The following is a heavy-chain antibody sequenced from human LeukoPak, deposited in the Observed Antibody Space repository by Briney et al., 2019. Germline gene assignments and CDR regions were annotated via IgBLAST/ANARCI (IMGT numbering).Heavy chain of an antibody. D-gene: IGHD2-8*01. CDR1: GGSMSNTNW. J-gene: IGHJ4*02. V-gene: IGHV4-4*02. CDR3: SRENGAFSPFGY. CDR2: ISLTCRN. Sequence: SVTLSLTCGVSGGSMSNTNWWSWVRQPPRQGLEWIGEISLTCRNHCNAFLERRVTVSVEKSKNQLSLNLTSVTAADTAVYYCSRENGAFSPFGYWGQGTLVTVLS.